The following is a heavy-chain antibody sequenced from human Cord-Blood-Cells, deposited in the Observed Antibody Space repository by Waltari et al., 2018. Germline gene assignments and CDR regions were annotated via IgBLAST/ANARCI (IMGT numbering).Heavy chain of an antibody. J-gene: IGHJ4*02. V-gene: IGHV4-39*01. CDR1: GGPFSGSGYY. Sequence: QLHLQGSGPGLLRPSETRSLPGPVPGGPFSGSGYYWGGLGRPPGKGLEWIGSIYYSGSTYYNPSLKSRVTISVDTSKNQFSLKLSSVTAADTAVYYCARHLRGYSYGYYFDYWGQGTLVTVSS. D-gene: IGHD5-18*01. CDR2: IYYSGST. CDR3: ARHLRGYSYGYYFDY.